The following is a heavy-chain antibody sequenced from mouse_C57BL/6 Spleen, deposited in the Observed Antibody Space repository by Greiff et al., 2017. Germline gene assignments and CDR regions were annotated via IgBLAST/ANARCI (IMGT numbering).Heavy chain of an antibody. V-gene: IGHV5-16*01. D-gene: IGHD4-1*01. CDR3: ARGGLGRGGFDY. CDR1: GFTFSDYY. CDR2: INYDGSST. Sequence: EVKLMESEGGLVQPGSSMKLSCTASGFTFSDYYMAWVRQVPEKGLDWVANINYDGSSTYYLDSLKSRFIISRDNAKNILYLQMSSLKSEDTATYYCARGGLGRGGFDYWGQGTTLTVSS. J-gene: IGHJ2*01.